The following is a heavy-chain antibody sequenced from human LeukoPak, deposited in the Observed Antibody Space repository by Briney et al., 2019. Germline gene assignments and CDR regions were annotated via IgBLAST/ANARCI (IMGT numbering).Heavy chain of an antibody. D-gene: IGHD2-2*01. CDR1: GFTFSSYS. Sequence: GGSLRLSCAASGFTFSSYSMNWVRQAPGKGLEWVPSISSSSSTIYYADSVKGRFTISRDNAKNSLYLQMNSLRAEDTAVYYCAKDLYCSSTSCYYFDYWGQGTLVTVSS. CDR3: AKDLYCSSTSCYYFDY. J-gene: IGHJ4*02. V-gene: IGHV3-21*04. CDR2: ISSSSSTI.